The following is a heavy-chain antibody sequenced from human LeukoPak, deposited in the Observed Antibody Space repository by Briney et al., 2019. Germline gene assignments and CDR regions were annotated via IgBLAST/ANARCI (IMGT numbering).Heavy chain of an antibody. J-gene: IGHJ5*02. CDR1: GYTFTGCY. Sequence: ASVKVSCKASGYTFTGCYMHWVRQAPGQGLEWMGWINPNSGGTNYAQKFQGRVTMTRDTSISTAYMELSRLRSDDTAVYYCARVGDGYNYNSWFDPWGQGTLVTVSS. CDR3: ARVGDGYNYNSWFDP. D-gene: IGHD5-24*01. CDR2: INPNSGGT. V-gene: IGHV1-2*02.